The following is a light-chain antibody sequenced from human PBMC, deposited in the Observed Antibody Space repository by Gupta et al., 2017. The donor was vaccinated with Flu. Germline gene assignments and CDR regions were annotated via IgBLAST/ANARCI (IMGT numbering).Light chain of an antibody. CDR1: ALPKQY. J-gene: IGLJ1*01. V-gene: IGLV3-25*03. Sequence: GDALPKQYAYWYQQKPGQAPVLVIYKDSERPSGIPERFSGSSSGTTVTLTISGVQAEDEADYYCQSADSSGTYPKVFGTGTKVTVL. CDR2: KDS. CDR3: QSADSSGTYPKV.